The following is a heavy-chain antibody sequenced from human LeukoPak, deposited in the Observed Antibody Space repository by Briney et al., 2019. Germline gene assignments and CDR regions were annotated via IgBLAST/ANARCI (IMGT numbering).Heavy chain of an antibody. J-gene: IGHJ4*02. CDR1: GYRFISNY. CDR3: AREGSYCVGGDCYSFDF. CDR2: MHPGNGNT. D-gene: IGHD2-21*02. V-gene: IGHV1-2*02. Sequence: ASVRVSCKASGYRFISNYIQWVRQAPGLGPQWMGWMHPGNGNTRYAEKFQGRVTMTRDTSINTAHMDLSSLTSDDTAVYYCAREGSYCVGGDCYSFDFWGQGTLVTVSS.